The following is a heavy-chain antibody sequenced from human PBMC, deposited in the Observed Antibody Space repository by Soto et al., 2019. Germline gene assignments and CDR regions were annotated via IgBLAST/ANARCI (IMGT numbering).Heavy chain of an antibody. Sequence: PSETQALTYTVSGGSVRNSNDYWGWIRQSPGKGLEWIGSVYYRGRSYSKSSVKSRVTISVDTSKNQFSLNLNSVTASDTAVYYCVSQRTSVLTQAYFDYWGPGALVTVSS. CDR3: VSQRTSVLTQAYFDY. CDR2: VYYRGRS. J-gene: IGHJ4*02. D-gene: IGHD2-8*01. CDR1: GGSVRNSNDY. V-gene: IGHV4-39*01.